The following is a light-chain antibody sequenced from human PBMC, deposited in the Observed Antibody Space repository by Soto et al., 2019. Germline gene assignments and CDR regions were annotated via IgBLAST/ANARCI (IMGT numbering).Light chain of an antibody. V-gene: IGKV1-27*01. CDR3: QRTYNAPYT. J-gene: IGKJ2*01. CDR2: SAS. Sequence: DIQLTQSPSSLSASVGDRVTITCRVSQDISSYLNCYRQKAGKAPNLLISSASTLQSGVPSRFSGSGSGTDSTLTFSSLQPEHVATYYGQRTYNAPYTFGQGTKLQI. CDR1: QDISSY.